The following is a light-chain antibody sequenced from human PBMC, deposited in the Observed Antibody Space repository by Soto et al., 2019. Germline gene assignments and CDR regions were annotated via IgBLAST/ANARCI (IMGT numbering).Light chain of an antibody. CDR1: QSVSTN. CDR2: GAS. Sequence: EIVMTQSPATLSVSPGEGATLSCRASQSVSTNLAWYQQKPGQAPRLLIYGASTRATGIPVRFIGRGSGTEFTLTISSLQSEDFAIYYCQQYNNWPPLTFGGGTKVEIK. CDR3: QQYNNWPPLT. V-gene: IGKV3-15*01. J-gene: IGKJ4*01.